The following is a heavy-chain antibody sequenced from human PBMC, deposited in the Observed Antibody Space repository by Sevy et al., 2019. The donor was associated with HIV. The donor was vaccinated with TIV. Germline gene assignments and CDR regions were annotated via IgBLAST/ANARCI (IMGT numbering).Heavy chain of an antibody. J-gene: IGHJ3*01. Sequence: SETLSLTCAVSAYSVSSAYSWGWIRRPPGKGLEWIGNIYQSGYTYYNLSLKSRVTISVDTPNNQCILRLTSVTAADTAVYYCVVFGRLLIISRDVCEFWGQGTMVTVTS. V-gene: IGHV4-38-2*01. CDR2: IYQSGYT. CDR1: AYSVSSAYS. CDR3: VVFGRLLIISRDVCEF. D-gene: IGHD3-9*01.